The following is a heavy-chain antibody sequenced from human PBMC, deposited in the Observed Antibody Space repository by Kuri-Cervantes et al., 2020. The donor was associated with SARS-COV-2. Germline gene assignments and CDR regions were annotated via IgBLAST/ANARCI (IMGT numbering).Heavy chain of an antibody. Sequence: SESLSLTCSVSGGSISSYSWSWIRQPPGKGLEWIGYIYHSGSNNYHPSLMSRLAISVDTSKNQFSLKLSSVTAADTALYFCGRSGWYSRGVTHFYMDDWGKGTMVTVSS. J-gene: IGHJ6*03. CDR2: IYHSGSN. CDR3: GRSGWYSRGVTHFYMDD. V-gene: IGHV4-59*01. D-gene: IGHD6-19*01. CDR1: GGSISSYS.